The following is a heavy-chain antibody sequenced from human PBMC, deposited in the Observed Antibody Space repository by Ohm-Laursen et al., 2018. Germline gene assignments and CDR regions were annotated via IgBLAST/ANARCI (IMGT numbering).Heavy chain of an antibody. Sequence: ASVKVSCKASGYTFTSYDINWVRQAPGQGLEWMGGVMPIFGTANYAQKFQGRVTITADKSTSTAHLELSSLRSEDTAVYYCATRVTPVTTLYYYAMDVWGQGTTVTVSS. V-gene: IGHV1-69*06. CDR1: GYTFTSYD. CDR2: VMPIFGTA. D-gene: IGHD4-17*01. CDR3: ATRVTPVTTLYYYAMDV. J-gene: IGHJ6*02.